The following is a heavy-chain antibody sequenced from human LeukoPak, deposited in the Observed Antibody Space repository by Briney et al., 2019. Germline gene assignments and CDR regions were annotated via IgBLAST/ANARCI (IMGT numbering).Heavy chain of an antibody. D-gene: IGHD3-10*01. V-gene: IGHV3-66*01. CDR1: EFSVSSNY. CDR2: IYSGGTT. CDR3: ARKSDSLMLRGGDC. J-gene: IGHJ4*02. Sequence: GGSLRLSCAASEFSVSSNYMTWVRQSPGKGLECVSIIYSGGTTYYADSVRGRFTISRDNSKNTLYLQMDRLRVEDTAVYYCARKSDSLMLRGGDCWGQGTLVTVSS.